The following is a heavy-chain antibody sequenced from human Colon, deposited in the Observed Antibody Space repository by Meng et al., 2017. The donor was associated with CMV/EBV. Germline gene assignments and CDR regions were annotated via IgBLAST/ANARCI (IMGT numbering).Heavy chain of an antibody. CDR2: ISGSSSNI. CDR3: AKLLRGQQLIREGDFDH. CDR1: GFIFRDYT. Sequence: GESLKISCAASGFIFRDYTMSWVRQAPGKGLEWVSSISGSSSNIYYADSLKGRITIPRDNARNSLYLQMNTLTAEDTAVYYCAKLLRGQQLIREGDFDHWGQGTLVTVSS. J-gene: IGHJ4*02. D-gene: IGHD6-13*01. V-gene: IGHV3-21*01.